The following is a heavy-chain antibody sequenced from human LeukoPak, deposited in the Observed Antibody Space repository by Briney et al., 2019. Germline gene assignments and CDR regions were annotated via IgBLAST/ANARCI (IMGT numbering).Heavy chain of an antibody. Sequence: PGRSLRLSCAASGFNFNTYDMHWVRQAPGKGLEWVAVISYDARIKYYADSVKGRFTISRDNSENTLYLQMNSLGAEDTALYYCATEYYDFLTAKHWGGYDYWGQGTLVIVSS. CDR2: ISYDARIK. V-gene: IGHV3-30-3*01. J-gene: IGHJ4*02. CDR3: ATEYYDFLTAKHWGGYDY. CDR1: GFNFNTYD. D-gene: IGHD3-9*01.